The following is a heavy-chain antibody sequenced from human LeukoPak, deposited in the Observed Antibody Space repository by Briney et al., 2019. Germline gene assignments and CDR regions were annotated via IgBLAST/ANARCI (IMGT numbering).Heavy chain of an antibody. CDR2: IIPIFGTA. J-gene: IGHJ4*02. CDR3: ARVPRYGDYEGAFDY. V-gene: IGHV1-69*05. CDR1: GGTFSSYA. Sequence: ASVKVSCKASGGTFSSYAISWVRQAPGQGLEWMGGIIPIFGTANYAQKFQGRVTITTDESTSTAYMELSSLRSEDTAVYYYARVPRYGDYEGAFDYWGQGTLVTVSS. D-gene: IGHD4-17*01.